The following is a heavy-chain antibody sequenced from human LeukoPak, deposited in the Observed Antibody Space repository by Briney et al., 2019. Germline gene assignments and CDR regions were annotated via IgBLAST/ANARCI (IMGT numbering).Heavy chain of an antibody. CDR2: ISYSGNT. CDR3: ARLRNWAWDFDS. Sequence: PSETLSLTCTVSGGSISSYFWSWIRQPPGKGLEWIGYISYSGNTNYNPSLKSRVTISADTSKNQFSLKISSVTAADTAVYFCARLRNWAWDFDSWGQGTLVTVSS. CDR1: GGSISSYF. V-gene: IGHV4-59*01. D-gene: IGHD7-27*01. J-gene: IGHJ4*02.